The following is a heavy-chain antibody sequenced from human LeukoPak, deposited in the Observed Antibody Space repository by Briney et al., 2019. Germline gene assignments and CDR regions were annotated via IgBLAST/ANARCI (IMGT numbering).Heavy chain of an antibody. CDR1: GFTFSDYY. V-gene: IGHV3-11*01. Sequence: GGSLRLSCAASGFTFSDYYMSWIRQAPGKGLEWVSYISSTVITVYYADSVTGRFTISRDNAKNSLYLQMNPLRAEDTAKYYCRTMGMLRGIDYWGQGTLVTVSS. CDR3: RTMGMLRGIDY. D-gene: IGHD2-8*01. CDR2: ISSTVITV. J-gene: IGHJ4*02.